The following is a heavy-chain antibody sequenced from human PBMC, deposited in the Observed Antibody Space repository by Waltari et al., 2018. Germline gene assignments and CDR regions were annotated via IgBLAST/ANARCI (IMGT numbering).Heavy chain of an antibody. CDR2: INWSGART. CDR1: GFTCNDYG. CDR3: VREVFGSGWRESYFFDY. Sequence: EVQLVESGGGMVRPGGSLRLYCAASGFTCNDYGMSWVRQVPGKGLEWVSGINWSGARTSYADSVMGRFTVSRDNAMNSLYLEMSSLRAEDTALYYCVREVFGSGWRESYFFDYWGQGTLVTVSS. V-gene: IGHV3-20*04. J-gene: IGHJ4*02. D-gene: IGHD6-19*01.